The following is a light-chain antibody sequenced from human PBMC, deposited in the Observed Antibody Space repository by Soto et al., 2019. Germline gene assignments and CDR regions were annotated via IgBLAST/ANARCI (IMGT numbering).Light chain of an antibody. CDR3: CSYTSTSRYV. Sequence: QSALTQPASVSGSPGQSITISCTGTSSDVGGYKYVSWYQQHPGKAPKLMIYDVSNRPSGVSNRFSGSKSGNTASLTISGLQAEDEADYYCCSYTSTSRYVFGTGTKLTVL. CDR2: DVS. CDR1: SSDVGGYKY. J-gene: IGLJ1*01. V-gene: IGLV2-14*03.